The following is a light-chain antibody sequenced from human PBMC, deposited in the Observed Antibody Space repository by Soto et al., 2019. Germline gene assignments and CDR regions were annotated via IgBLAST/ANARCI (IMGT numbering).Light chain of an antibody. J-gene: IGKJ1*01. CDR3: HQYSHWPPWT. CDR2: RAS. V-gene: IGKV3-15*01. CDR1: QSLNDN. Sequence: EIVMTQSPATLSVSPGERATLSCRASQSLNDNLAWYQQKPGQAPRLLIYRASTRATDVPGRFSASGSGTEFTLTISSLQSEDSAVYYCHQYSHWPPWTFGPGTKVDIK.